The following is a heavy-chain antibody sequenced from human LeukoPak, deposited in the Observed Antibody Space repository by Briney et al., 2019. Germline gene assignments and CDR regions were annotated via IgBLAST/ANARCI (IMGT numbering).Heavy chain of an antibody. CDR2: IGSDNKP. Sequence: GGSLRLSCEASGFTFSAYAMTWVRQAPGQGLEWVSSIGSDNKPHYSESVKGRFAISRDNSKSMLFLQLNGLRAEDTALCYCARDLHYYVAMDVGGQGTTVTVS. J-gene: IGHJ6*02. D-gene: IGHD3-10*02. V-gene: IGHV3-23*01. CDR1: GFTFSAYA. CDR3: ARDLHYYVAMDV.